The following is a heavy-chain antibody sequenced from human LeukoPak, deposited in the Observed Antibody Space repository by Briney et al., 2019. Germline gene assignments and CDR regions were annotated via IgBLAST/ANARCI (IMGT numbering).Heavy chain of an antibody. V-gene: IGHV4-39*01. CDR2: IYYSGST. Sequence: PSETLSLTCTVSGGSISSSSYYWGWIRQPPGKGLEWIGSIYYSGSTYYNPSLKSRVTISVDTSKNQFSLKLSSVTAADTAVYYCARHGLDYYGSGSYQGDSHYYYYMDVWGKGTTVTISS. J-gene: IGHJ6*03. D-gene: IGHD3-10*01. CDR3: ARHGLDYYGSGSYQGDSHYYYYMDV. CDR1: GGSISSSSYY.